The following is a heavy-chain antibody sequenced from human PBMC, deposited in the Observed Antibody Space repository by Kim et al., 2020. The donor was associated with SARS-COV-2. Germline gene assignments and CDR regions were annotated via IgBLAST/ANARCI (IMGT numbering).Heavy chain of an antibody. CDR3: ARGGYDSSGYYYYYYYGMDV. V-gene: IGHV4-59*01. CDR2: IYYSGST. D-gene: IGHD3-22*01. Sequence: SETLSLTCTVSGGSISSYYWSWIRQPPGKGLEWIGYIYYSGSTNYNPSLKSRVTISVDTSKNQFSLKLSSVTAADTAVYYCARGGYDSSGYYYYYYYGMDVWGQGTTVTVSS. CDR1: GGSISSYY. J-gene: IGHJ6*02.